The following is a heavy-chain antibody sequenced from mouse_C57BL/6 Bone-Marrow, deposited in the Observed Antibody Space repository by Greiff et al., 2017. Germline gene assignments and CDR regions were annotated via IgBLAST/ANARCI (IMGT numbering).Heavy chain of an antibody. CDR1: GFSFNTYA. Sequence: EVHLVESGGGLVQPKGSLKLSCAASGFSFNTYAMNWVRQAPGKGLEWVARIRSKSNNYATYYADSVKDRFNISRDDAESMLNRQMDNVKTEDTAMYYYVRHQYYGSSMDYWGQGTSVTVSS. CDR3: VRHQYYGSSMDY. J-gene: IGHJ4*01. D-gene: IGHD1-1*01. V-gene: IGHV10-1*01. CDR2: IRSKSNNYAT.